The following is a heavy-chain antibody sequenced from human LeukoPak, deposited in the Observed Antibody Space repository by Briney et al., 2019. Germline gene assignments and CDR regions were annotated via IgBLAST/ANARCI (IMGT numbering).Heavy chain of an antibody. Sequence: PSETLSLTCTVSGGSISSSSYYWGWIRQPPGKGLEWIGIIYYSGITYYNPSLKSRVTISVDTSKNQFSQKLSSVTAADTAVYYCVKGNIRYDILTGYVEHDLQHWGQGTLVTVSS. D-gene: IGHD3-9*01. V-gene: IGHV4-39*01. J-gene: IGHJ1*01. CDR2: IYYSGIT. CDR1: GGSISSSSYY. CDR3: VKGNIRYDILTGYVEHDLQH.